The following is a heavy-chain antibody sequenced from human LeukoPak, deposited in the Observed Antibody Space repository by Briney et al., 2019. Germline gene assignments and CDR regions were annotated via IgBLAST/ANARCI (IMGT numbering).Heavy chain of an antibody. Sequence: LTCTVSGYSISSGYYWGWIRQPPGKGLEWVSAISGSGGSTYYADSVKGRFTISRDNSKNSLYLQMNSLRAEDTAVYYCARDLLSGEPSWGQGTLVTVSS. CDR3: ARDLLSGEPS. CDR1: GYSISSGYY. J-gene: IGHJ4*02. V-gene: IGHV3-11*04. D-gene: IGHD3-16*01. CDR2: ISGSGGST.